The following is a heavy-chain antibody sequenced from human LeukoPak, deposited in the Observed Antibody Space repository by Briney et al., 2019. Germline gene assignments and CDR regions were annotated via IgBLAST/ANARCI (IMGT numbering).Heavy chain of an antibody. CDR3: ARDNIWNYPEY. CDR1: GFTFSSYW. J-gene: IGHJ4*02. Sequence: GGSLRLSCAASGFTFSSYWMHWVRQAPGKGLVWVSRISSDGSSTRYADSVKGRFTISRDNAKNTLFLQMNSLRAEDTAVYYCARDNIWNYPEYCGQGTLVTVSS. CDR2: ISSDGSST. V-gene: IGHV3-74*01. D-gene: IGHD1-7*01.